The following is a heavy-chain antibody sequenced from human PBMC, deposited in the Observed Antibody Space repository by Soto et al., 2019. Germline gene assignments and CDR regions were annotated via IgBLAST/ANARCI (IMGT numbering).Heavy chain of an antibody. Sequence: SETLSLTCTVSGGSISSSSYYWGWIRQPPGKGLEWIGSIYYSGSTYYNPSLKGRVTISVDTSKNQFSLKLSSVTAADTAVYYCARVIVAASVGFDPWGQGTLVTVSS. CDR2: IYYSGST. CDR3: ARVIVAASVGFDP. CDR1: GGSISSSSYY. V-gene: IGHV4-39*01. J-gene: IGHJ5*02. D-gene: IGHD2-15*01.